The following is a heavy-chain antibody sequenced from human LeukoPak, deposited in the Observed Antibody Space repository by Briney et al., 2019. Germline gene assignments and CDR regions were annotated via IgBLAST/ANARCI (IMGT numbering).Heavy chain of an antibody. CDR3: ATDDRIAVPGTFDY. V-gene: IGHV3-53*01. CDR1: GFTVSSAF. CDR2: IYGGGTT. Sequence: PGGSLRLSCAASGFTVSSAFMSWVRQAPGKGLEWVSIIYGGGTTYYADSVKGRFIISRDNSKNTLYLQMNSLRAEDTAVYYCATDDRIAVPGTFDYWGQGTLVTVSS. D-gene: IGHD6-13*01. J-gene: IGHJ4*02.